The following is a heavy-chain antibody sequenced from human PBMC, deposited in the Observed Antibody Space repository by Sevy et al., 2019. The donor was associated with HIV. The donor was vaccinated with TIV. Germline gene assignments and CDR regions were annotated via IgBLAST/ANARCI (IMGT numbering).Heavy chain of an antibody. CDR2: IETSGTT. Sequence: SETLSLTCTVSGCSVSTYYWSWIRQPAGKGLEWIGRIETSGTTNNNPSVKSRVTMSIDTSKNQFSLKLSSVTAADTAVYFCARDLGITVVRGVRKNYGLDVWGQGTTVTVSS. CDR1: GCSVSTYY. CDR3: ARDLGITVVRGVRKNYGLDV. V-gene: IGHV4-4*07. D-gene: IGHD3-10*01. J-gene: IGHJ6*02.